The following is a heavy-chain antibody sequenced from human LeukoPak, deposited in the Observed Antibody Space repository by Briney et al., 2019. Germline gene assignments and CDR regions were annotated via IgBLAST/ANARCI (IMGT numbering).Heavy chain of an antibody. Sequence: SETLSLTCTVSGYSITSGYYWGWIRQPPGGGLEWIGSIYNGGSIYYDPSLKSRVTISVATSKNEVSLKLSSVTAADTAVYYCARFTVDGSGYPYYMDDWGKGTTVTVSS. CDR3: ARFTVDGSGYPYYMDD. CDR1: GYSITSGYY. J-gene: IGHJ6*03. V-gene: IGHV4-38-2*02. D-gene: IGHD3-22*01. CDR2: IYNGGSI.